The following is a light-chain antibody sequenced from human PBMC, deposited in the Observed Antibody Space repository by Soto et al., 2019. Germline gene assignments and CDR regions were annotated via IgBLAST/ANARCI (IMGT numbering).Light chain of an antibody. CDR2: STS. V-gene: IGKV3-20*01. Sequence: EVVLTQFPNTLSLSPGERATLSCRASQSLNSNFLVWYQQKPGQAPRLLISSTSHRATGIPDRFSGSGSGTDFTLTISSLDPEDFAVYSCQQSGISPLTFGTGTKVDIK. J-gene: IGKJ3*01. CDR3: QQSGISPLT. CDR1: QSLNSNF.